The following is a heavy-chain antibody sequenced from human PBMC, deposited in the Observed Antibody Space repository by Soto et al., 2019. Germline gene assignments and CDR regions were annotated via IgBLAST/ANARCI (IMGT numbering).Heavy chain of an antibody. CDR1: GGPIINGDSY. CDR3: ARDAPGAAPY. J-gene: IGHJ4*02. CDR2: INYRGTT. D-gene: IGHD6-13*01. Sequence: SETLSLTCTVSGGPIINGDSYLNWIRQHPEKGLEWMGYINYRGTTNYNPALKSRILISIDTSKNQFSLRQTSVTAAYTAVYYCARDAPGAAPYWGQGTLVTVSS. V-gene: IGHV4-31*03.